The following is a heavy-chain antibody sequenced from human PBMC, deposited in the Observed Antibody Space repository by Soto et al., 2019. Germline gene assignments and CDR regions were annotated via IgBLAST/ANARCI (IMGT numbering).Heavy chain of an antibody. V-gene: IGHV4-31*03. Sequence: SETLSLTCTVSGGSISSGGYYWSWIRQHPGKGLEWIGYIYYSGSTYYNPSLKSRVTISLDTSKNQFSLKLSSVTAAETAVYYCASLPLDVYYDFWSGYYRNLTYNWFDPWGQGTLVTVSS. CDR3: ASLPLDVYYDFWSGYYRNLTYNWFDP. CDR2: IYYSGST. J-gene: IGHJ5*02. CDR1: GGSISSGGYY. D-gene: IGHD3-3*01.